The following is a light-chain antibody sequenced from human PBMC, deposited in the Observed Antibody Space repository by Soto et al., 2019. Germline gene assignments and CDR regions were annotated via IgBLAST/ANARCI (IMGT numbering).Light chain of an antibody. CDR2: KAS. Sequence: DIQMTQSPSTLYASVGDRVTITCRASQSISSWLAWYQQKPGKAPKLLIYKASSLESGVPSRFSGSGSGTEFTLNISSLKPDDFATYYCQQYNSYSKKFGRGTKVEIK. V-gene: IGKV1-5*03. CDR3: QQYNSYSKK. CDR1: QSISSW. J-gene: IGKJ1*01.